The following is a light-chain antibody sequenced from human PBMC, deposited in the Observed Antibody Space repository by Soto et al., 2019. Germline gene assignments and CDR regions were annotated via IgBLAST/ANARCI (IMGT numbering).Light chain of an antibody. V-gene: IGKV1-39*01. J-gene: IGKJ1*01. CDR3: QQSYSTPWT. CDR1: QSISKD. CDR2: DAS. Sequence: DIQMTQSPSSLSASVGDRVTLTCRASQSISKDLNWYQQKPGEAPILLIYDASTLQSGVPSRFSGAVSGTDFTLTITNLQPEDFATYFCQQSYSTPWTLGLGTKVDIK.